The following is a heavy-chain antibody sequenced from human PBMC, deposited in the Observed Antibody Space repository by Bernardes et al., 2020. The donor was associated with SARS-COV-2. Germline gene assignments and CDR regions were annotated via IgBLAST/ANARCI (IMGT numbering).Heavy chain of an antibody. J-gene: IGHJ4*02. D-gene: IGHD5-18*01. Sequence: GGSLRLSCAASGFTFSSYGMHWVRQAPGKGLEWVAVISYDGSNKYYADSVKGRFTISRDNSKNTLYLQMNSLRAEDTAVYYCAKSGYSYGYYGSYFDYWGQGTLVTVSS. CDR3: AKSGYSYGYYGSYFDY. CDR2: ISYDGSNK. CDR1: GFTFSSYG. V-gene: IGHV3-30*18.